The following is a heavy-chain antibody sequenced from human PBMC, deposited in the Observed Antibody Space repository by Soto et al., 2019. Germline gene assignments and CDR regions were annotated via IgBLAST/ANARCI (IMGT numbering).Heavy chain of an antibody. V-gene: IGHV1-69*13. Sequence: SVKVSCKASGGTFSSYAISWVRQAPGQGLEWMGGIIPIFGTANYAQKFQGRVTITADESTSTAYMELSSLRSEDTAVYYCARSSHYDFWSGYQSWWFDPWGQGTLVTVSS. CDR2: IIPIFGTA. CDR1: GGTFSSYA. D-gene: IGHD3-3*01. CDR3: ARSSHYDFWSGYQSWWFDP. J-gene: IGHJ5*02.